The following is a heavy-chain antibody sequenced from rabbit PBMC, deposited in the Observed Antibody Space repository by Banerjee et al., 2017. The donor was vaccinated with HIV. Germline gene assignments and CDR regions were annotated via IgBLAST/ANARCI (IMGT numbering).Heavy chain of an antibody. CDR2: INTSSGNT. CDR1: GFSFSNKYV. Sequence: QEQLVESGGGLVKPGASLTLSCKASGFSFSNKYVMCWVRQAPGKGLVWIACINTSSGNTVYASWAKRRFTISKTSSTTVTLQMTSLTAADTATYFCARDLGGVIGWNFDLWGPGTLVSVS. D-gene: IGHD1-1*01. V-gene: IGHV1S45*01. J-gene: IGHJ4*01. CDR3: ARDLGGVIGWNFDL.